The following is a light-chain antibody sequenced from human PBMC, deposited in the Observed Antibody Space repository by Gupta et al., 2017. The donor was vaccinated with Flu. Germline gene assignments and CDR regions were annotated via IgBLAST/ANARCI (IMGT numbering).Light chain of an antibody. CDR2: EGS. V-gene: IGLV2-23*01. J-gene: IGLJ3*02. CDR1: SSDVGSYNL. Sequence: LTQPASVSGSPGQSITISCTGTSSDVGSYNLVSWYQQHPGKAPKLMIYEGSKRPAGVSNRFSGSKSGNTASLTISGLQAEDEADYYCCSYAGSSTWVFGGGTKLTVL. CDR3: CSYAGSSTWV.